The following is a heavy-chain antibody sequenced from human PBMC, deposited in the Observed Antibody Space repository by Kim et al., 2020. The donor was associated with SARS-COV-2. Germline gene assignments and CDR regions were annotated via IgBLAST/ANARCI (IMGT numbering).Heavy chain of an antibody. CDR1: GFTFSDYY. J-gene: IGHJ2*01. V-gene: IGHV3-11*05. Sequence: GGSLRLSCAASGFTFSDYYMTWIRQAPGKGLEWVSYISSSGSYTNYADSVKGRFTISRDNAKNSLYLQMSSLRAEDTALYYCARVPVGDLSAYYYDLWG. CDR3: ARVPVGDLSAYYYDL. CDR2: ISSSGSYT. D-gene: IGHD3-10*01.